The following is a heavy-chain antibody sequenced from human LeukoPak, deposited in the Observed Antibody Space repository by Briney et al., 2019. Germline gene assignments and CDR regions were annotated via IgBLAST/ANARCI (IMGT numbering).Heavy chain of an antibody. Sequence: PSETLSLTCSVSRNSIRNSQSHWGRFRQSPGRPLEWIGNVHYSGDTFYSPSLRSRLAISVDTARNQFSLTLNSVTVTDTATYFCARLFFSRLIMFGLSEMDVWGPGTTVTVSS. CDR3: ARLFFSRLIMFGLSEMDV. D-gene: IGHD3-16*01. V-gene: IGHV4-39*01. J-gene: IGHJ6*02. CDR2: VHYSGDT. CDR1: RNSIRNSQSH.